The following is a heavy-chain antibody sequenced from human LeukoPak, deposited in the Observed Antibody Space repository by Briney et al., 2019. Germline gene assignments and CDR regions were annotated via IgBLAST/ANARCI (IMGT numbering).Heavy chain of an antibody. CDR3: ARTPSDYDSSGYYDY. Sequence: GASVKVSCKASGYTFTGYYMHWVRQAPGQGLEWMGWINPNSGGTNYAQKFQGRVTMTRDTSISTAYMGLSRLRSDDTAVYYCARTPSDYDSSGYYDYWGQGTLVTVSS. V-gene: IGHV1-2*02. CDR2: INPNSGGT. J-gene: IGHJ4*02. D-gene: IGHD3-22*01. CDR1: GYTFTGYY.